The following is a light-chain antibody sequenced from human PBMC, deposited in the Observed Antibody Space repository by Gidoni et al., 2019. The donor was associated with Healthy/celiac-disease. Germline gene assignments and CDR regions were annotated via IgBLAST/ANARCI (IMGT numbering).Light chain of an antibody. Sequence: QSVLTQPPSVSGAPGQRVTSPCTGSSSNIGAGYDVPWYQQLPGTAPKLLIYGNSNRPSGVPDRFSGSKSGTSASLAITGLQAEDEAGYYCQSYDSSLSGSGVFGGGTKLTVL. V-gene: IGLV1-40*01. CDR3: QSYDSSLSGSGV. CDR2: GNS. J-gene: IGLJ3*02. CDR1: SSNIGAGYD.